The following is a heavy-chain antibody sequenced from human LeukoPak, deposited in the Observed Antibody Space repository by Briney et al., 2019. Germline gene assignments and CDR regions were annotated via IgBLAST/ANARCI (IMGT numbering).Heavy chain of an antibody. D-gene: IGHD5-12*01. J-gene: IGHJ6*02. CDR2: ISYDGSNK. V-gene: IGHV3-30*18. CDR1: GFTFSSYG. Sequence: GGSLRLSCAASGFTFSSYGMHWVRQAPGKGLEWVAVISYDGSNKYYADSVKGRFTISRDNSKNTLYLQMNSLRAEDTAVYYCAKDDGRGYSGLGVWGQGTTVTVSS. CDR3: AKDDGRGYSGLGV.